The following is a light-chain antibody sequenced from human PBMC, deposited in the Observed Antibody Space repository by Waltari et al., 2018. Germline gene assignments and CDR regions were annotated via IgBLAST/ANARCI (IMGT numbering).Light chain of an antibody. J-gene: IGLJ2*01. CDR2: GVN. CDR3: QSYDTTLSVV. V-gene: IGLV1-40*01. Sequence: QSVLTPPPSVSGAPGQRVTISCSGSGSNIGAGYDEHWYRQLPGKAPTLLIYGVNTRPPGVSDRFSGSQFDTSASLAIAGLQADDEADYYCQSYDTTLSVVFGGGTKLTVL. CDR1: GSNIGAGYD.